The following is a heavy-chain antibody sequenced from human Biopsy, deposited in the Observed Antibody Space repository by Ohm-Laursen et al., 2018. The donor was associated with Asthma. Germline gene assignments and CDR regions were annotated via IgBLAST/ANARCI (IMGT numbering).Heavy chain of an antibody. Sequence: SETLSLTCTVSGGSISSYYWSWIRQPPGKGLEWIGYIYYSGSTNYNPSLKSRVTISVDTSKNQFSLKLSSVTAADTAVYFCARRITIFGVVQKDHGMDAWGQGTTAIVSS. D-gene: IGHD3-3*01. CDR1: GGSISSYY. CDR2: IYYSGST. V-gene: IGHV4-59*08. J-gene: IGHJ6*02. CDR3: ARRITIFGVVQKDHGMDA.